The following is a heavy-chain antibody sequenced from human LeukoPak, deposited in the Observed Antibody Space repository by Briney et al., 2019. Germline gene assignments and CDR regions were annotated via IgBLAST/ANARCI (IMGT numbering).Heavy chain of an antibody. CDR1: GFTFSSYA. Sequence: GGSLRLSCAASGFTFSSYAMSWVRQAPGKGLEWVANIKQDGSEKYYVDSVKGRFTISRDNAKNSLYLQMNSLRAEDTAVYYCARVPPVGATMNYFDYWGQGTLVTVSS. CDR2: IKQDGSEK. V-gene: IGHV3-7*01. D-gene: IGHD1-26*01. J-gene: IGHJ4*02. CDR3: ARVPPVGATMNYFDY.